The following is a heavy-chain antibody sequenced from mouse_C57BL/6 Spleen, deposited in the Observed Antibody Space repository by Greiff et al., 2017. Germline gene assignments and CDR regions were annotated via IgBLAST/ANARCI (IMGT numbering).Heavy chain of an antibody. CDR2: IYPSDSET. D-gene: IGHD1-1*01. CDR3: ARGGGSSYRYFDV. V-gene: IGHV1-61*01. J-gene: IGHJ1*03. Sequence: QVQLQQPGAELVRPGSSVKLSCKASGYTFTSYWMDWVKQRPGQGLEWIGNIYPSDSETHYNQKFKDKATLTVDKSSSTAYMQLSSLTSEDSAVYYCARGGGSSYRYFDVWGTGTTVTVSS. CDR1: GYTFTSYW.